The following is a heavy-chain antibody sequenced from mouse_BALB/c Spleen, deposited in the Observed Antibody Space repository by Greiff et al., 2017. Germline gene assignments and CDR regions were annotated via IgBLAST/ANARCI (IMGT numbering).Heavy chain of an antibody. Sequence: VQLQQSGAELVKPGASVKLSCTASGFNIKDTYMHWVKQRPEQGLEWIGRIDPANGNTKYDPKFQGKATITADTSSNTAYLQLSSLTSEDTAVYYCARDVGSSGFAYWGQGTLVTVSA. CDR3: ARDVGSSGFAY. D-gene: IGHD1-1*01. J-gene: IGHJ3*01. V-gene: IGHV14-3*02. CDR2: IDPANGNT. CDR1: GFNIKDTY.